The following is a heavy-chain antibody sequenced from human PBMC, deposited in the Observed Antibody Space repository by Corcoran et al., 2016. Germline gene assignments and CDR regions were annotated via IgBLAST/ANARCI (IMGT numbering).Heavy chain of an antibody. D-gene: IGHD2-2*01. CDR2: IIPIFGTA. J-gene: IGHJ3*02. V-gene: IGHV1-69*01. CDR3: AREPRVVVVPAAIYAHDAFDS. CDR1: GGTFSSYA. Sequence: QVQLVQSGAEVKKPGSSVKVSCKASGGTFSSYAISWVRQAPGQGLEWMGGIIPIFGTANYAQKFQGRVTITADESTSTAYMELSSLRSEDTAVYYCAREPRVVVVPAAIYAHDAFDSGGQGTMVTVSS.